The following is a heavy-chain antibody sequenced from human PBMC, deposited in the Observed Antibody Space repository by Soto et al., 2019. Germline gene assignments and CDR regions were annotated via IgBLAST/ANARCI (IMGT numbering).Heavy chain of an antibody. Sequence: PGGSLRLSCAASGFTFSNFAMGWIRQAPGKGLEWVAAVSHSGSTFYAASVKGRFTISRDNSKNTLYLQMNSLRAEDTAVYYCAKDASPRGSCFDHWGQGTLVTVSS. CDR2: VSHSGST. J-gene: IGHJ4*02. V-gene: IGHV3-23*01. CDR3: AKDASPRGSCFDH. D-gene: IGHD2-15*01. CDR1: GFTFSNFA.